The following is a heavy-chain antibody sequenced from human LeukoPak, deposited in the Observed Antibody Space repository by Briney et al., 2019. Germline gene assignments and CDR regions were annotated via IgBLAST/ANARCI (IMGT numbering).Heavy chain of an antibody. CDR1: GFTFSSYS. J-gene: IGHJ4*02. CDR2: ISSSSSYI. D-gene: IGHD1-26*01. Sequence: GGSLRLSCAASGFTFSSYSMNWVRQAPGKGLEWVSSISSSSSYIYYADSVKGRFTISRDNAKNSLYLQMNSLRAEDTAVYYCARDTIVGAVRGIGYWGQGTLVTVSS. CDR3: ARDTIVGAVRGIGY. V-gene: IGHV3-21*04.